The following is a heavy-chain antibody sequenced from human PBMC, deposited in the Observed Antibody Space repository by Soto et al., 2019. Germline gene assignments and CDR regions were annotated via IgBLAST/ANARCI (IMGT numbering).Heavy chain of an antibody. Sequence: VGALRLSCAASGFTFTDNAMMWVRQAPGKGLEWVSSISGFSGTTYYADSVKGRFTISKDNSKSTVYLQLNSLRAEDTAVYYCASDLRSASGWYAPGYWGQGTLVTVS. V-gene: IGHV3-23*01. J-gene: IGHJ4*02. CDR2: ISGFSGTT. CDR3: ASDLRSASGWYAPGY. D-gene: IGHD6-19*01. CDR1: GFTFTDNA.